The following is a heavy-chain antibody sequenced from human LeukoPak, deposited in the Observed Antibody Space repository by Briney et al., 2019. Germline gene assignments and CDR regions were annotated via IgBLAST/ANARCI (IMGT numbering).Heavy chain of an antibody. V-gene: IGHV4-59*01. CDR1: GGSISSSYH. J-gene: IGHJ4*02. D-gene: IGHD3-22*01. CDR2: IYYSGTT. CDR3: TRTSFDSSGYSDY. Sequence: PSETLSLTCSVPGGSISSSYHWSWIRPPPGRGLEWIGYIYYSGTTSYNPSLKSRVTMSVDTSKRQFSLKLISVTAADTAVYYCTRTSFDSSGYSDYWGQGTLVTVSS.